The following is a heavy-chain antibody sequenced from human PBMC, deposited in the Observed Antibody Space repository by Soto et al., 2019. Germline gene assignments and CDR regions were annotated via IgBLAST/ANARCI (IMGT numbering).Heavy chain of an antibody. V-gene: IGHV4-39*01. Sequence: QLQLQESGPGLVKPSETLSLTCTVSGGSISSSSYYWGWIRQPPGKGLEWIGSIYYSGSTYYNPSLKTRVTRSVDTSKNQFSLKLSSVTAADTAVYYCARVLPGIAVAGVVDYWGQGTLVTVSS. CDR1: GGSISSSSYY. D-gene: IGHD6-19*01. J-gene: IGHJ4*02. CDR3: ARVLPGIAVAGVVDY. CDR2: IYYSGST.